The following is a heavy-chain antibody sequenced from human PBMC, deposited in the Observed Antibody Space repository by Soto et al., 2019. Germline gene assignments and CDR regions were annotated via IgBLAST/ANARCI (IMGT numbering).Heavy chain of an antibody. V-gene: IGHV3-30-3*01. CDR3: ARSSIGHKDYCYYGLDV. J-gene: IGHJ6*02. CDR1: GFTFSSYT. Sequence: QVQLVESGGGVVQPGRSLGLSCAASGFTFSSYTIHWVRQAPGKGLEWVAVISDDGGNKYYADSVKGRFTISSDNSKVYLQVNSLRAEHTAGYCCARSSIGHKDYCYYGLDVWGQGTTVTVSS. CDR2: ISDDGGNK. D-gene: IGHD3-3*02.